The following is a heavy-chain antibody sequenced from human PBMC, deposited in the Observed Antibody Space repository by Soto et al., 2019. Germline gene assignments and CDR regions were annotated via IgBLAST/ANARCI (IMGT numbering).Heavy chain of an antibody. CDR1: GFTFSNYS. Sequence: GGSLRLSCAASGFTFSNYSMTWVRQGPGKGLEWVSGISGSGGRSYYADSVKGRFTISRDNSKSTLYLQMNSLRAEDTAVYYCAKAYFVWSSEQPYYFDYWGQGTLVTVSS. CDR2: ISGSGGRS. D-gene: IGHD3-16*01. J-gene: IGHJ4*02. V-gene: IGHV3-23*01. CDR3: AKAYFVWSSEQPYYFDY.